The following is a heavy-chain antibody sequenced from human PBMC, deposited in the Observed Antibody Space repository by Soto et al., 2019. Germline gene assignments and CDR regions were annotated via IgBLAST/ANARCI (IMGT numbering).Heavy chain of an antibody. CDR3: ARQTSIEARQSRGNYYYGTDV. CDR1: GYSFTSYW. Sequence: PGESLKISCKGSGYSFTSYWIGWVRQMPGKGLEWMGIIYPGDSDTRYSPSFQGQVTISADKSISTAYLQWSSLKASDTAMYYCARQTSIEARQSRGNYYYGTDVWGQGTTVTVSS. CDR2: IYPGDSDT. V-gene: IGHV5-51*01. D-gene: IGHD6-6*01. J-gene: IGHJ6*02.